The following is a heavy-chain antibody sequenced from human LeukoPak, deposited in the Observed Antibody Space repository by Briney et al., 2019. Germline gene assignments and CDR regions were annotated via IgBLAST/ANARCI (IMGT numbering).Heavy chain of an antibody. V-gene: IGHV3-15*01. CDR1: GFTFSNAW. D-gene: IGHD3-22*01. CDR3: TPSSGYYPYYFDY. J-gene: IGHJ4*02. CDR2: IKSKTDGGTT. Sequence: GGSLRLSCAASGFTFSNAWMSWDRQAPGKGLEWVGRIKSKTDGGTTDYAAPVKGRFTISRDDSKNTLYLQMNSLKTEDTAVYYCTPSSGYYPYYFDYWGQGTLVTVSS.